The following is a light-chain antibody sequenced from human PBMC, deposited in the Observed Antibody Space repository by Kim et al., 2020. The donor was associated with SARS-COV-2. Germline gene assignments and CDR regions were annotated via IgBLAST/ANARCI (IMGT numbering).Light chain of an antibody. Sequence: QSALTQPASLSGSPGQSIAISCTGGSTDIATYNYVSWYQQHPGKAPKLIVYDVTKRPSGISDRFSGSKSGNTASLTISGLQAEDEADYYCNSYSSSHTLLFGGGTQLTVL. CDR3: NSYSSSHTLL. CDR1: STDIATYNY. CDR2: DVT. V-gene: IGLV2-14*03. J-gene: IGLJ3*02.